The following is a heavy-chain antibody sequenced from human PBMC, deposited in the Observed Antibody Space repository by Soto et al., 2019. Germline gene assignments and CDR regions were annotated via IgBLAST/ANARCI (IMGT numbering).Heavy chain of an antibody. CDR3: ATEKTSGSYFDY. J-gene: IGHJ4*02. CDR2: IKQDGSEK. D-gene: IGHD1-26*01. V-gene: IGHV3-7*03. Sequence: PGGSLRLSCAASGFTFSSYWMSWVRQAPGKGLEWVANIKQDGSEKYYVDSVKGRFTISRDNAKNSLYLQMNSLRAEDTAVYYCATEKTSGSYFDYCGQGTMVTVYS. CDR1: GFTFSSYW.